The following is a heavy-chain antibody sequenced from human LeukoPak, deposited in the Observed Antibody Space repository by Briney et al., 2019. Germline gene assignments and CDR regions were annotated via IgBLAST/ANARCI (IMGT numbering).Heavy chain of an antibody. CDR2: IRGDGNDA. Sequence: PGGSLRLSCAGSGFTFSSYWMHWVRQAPGKGLEWVSRIRGDGNDASYADSVKGRFTISRDNAKNTLYLQMNSLRAEDTAVYYCARVITYFDYWGQGILVTVSS. CDR3: ARVITYFDY. D-gene: IGHD3-22*01. J-gene: IGHJ4*02. CDR1: GFTFSSYW. V-gene: IGHV3-74*01.